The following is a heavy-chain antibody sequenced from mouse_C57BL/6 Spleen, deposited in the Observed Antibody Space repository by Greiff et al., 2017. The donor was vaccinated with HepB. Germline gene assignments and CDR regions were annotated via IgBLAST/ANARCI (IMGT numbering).Heavy chain of an antibody. CDR3: ARQDYYGSSSYFDY. CDR2: ISSGGSYT. Sequence: EVQRVESGGDLVKPGGSLKLSCAASGFTFSSYGMSWVRQTPDKRLEWVATISSGGSYTYYPDSVKGRFTISRDNAKNTLYLQMSRLKSEDTAMYYCARQDYYGSSSYFDYWGQGTTLTVSS. D-gene: IGHD1-1*01. CDR1: GFTFSSYG. J-gene: IGHJ2*01. V-gene: IGHV5-6*01.